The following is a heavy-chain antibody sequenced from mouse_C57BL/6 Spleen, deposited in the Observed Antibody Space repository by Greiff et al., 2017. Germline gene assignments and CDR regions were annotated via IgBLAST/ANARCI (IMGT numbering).Heavy chain of an antibody. Sequence: EVKLVESGPGLAKPSQTLSLTCSVTGYSITSDYWNWIRKFPGNKLEYMGYISYSGSTYYNPSLKSRISITRDTSKNQYYLQLNSVTTEDTATYYCARGYYGNYWYFDVWGTGTTVTVSS. CDR2: ISYSGST. D-gene: IGHD2-1*01. V-gene: IGHV3-8*01. CDR1: GYSITSDY. J-gene: IGHJ1*03. CDR3: ARGYYGNYWYFDV.